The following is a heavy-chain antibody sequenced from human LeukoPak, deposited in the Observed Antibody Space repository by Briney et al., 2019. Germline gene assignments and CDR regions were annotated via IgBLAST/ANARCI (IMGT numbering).Heavy chain of an antibody. V-gene: IGHV3-48*04. J-gene: IGHJ4*02. Sequence: GGSLRLSCAASGFRFSFYSMNWVRQAPGKGLEWVSYISSSRSSISYADSVKGRFTISRDNAKNSLYLQMNSLRAEDTAVYYCARREISSFDYWGQGTLVTVSS. CDR2: ISSSRSSI. D-gene: IGHD6-13*01. CDR1: GFRFSFYS. CDR3: ARREISSFDY.